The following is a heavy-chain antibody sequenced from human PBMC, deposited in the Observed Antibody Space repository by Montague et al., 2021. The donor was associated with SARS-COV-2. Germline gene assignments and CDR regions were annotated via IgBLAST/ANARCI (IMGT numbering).Heavy chain of an antibody. D-gene: IGHD5-12*01. V-gene: IGHV4-39*02. J-gene: IGHJ3*02. CDR3: ARRGRKLLPVATTIGGFDI. CDR2: IYDSGST. CDR1: GGSISCNNYY. Sequence: SETLSLTCTVSGGSISCNNYYWDWIRQPPGKGLEWIGSIYDSGSTYYNPSLKSRVTISVDTSKNHFSLKLSSVTAADTAVYYCARRGRKLLPVATTIGGFDIWGQGTMVTVSS.